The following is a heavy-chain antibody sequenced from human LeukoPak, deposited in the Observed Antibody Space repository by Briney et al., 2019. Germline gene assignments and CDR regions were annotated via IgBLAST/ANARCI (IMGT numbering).Heavy chain of an antibody. D-gene: IGHD6-13*01. CDR1: GYTFTGYY. J-gene: IGHJ5*02. V-gene: IGHV1-8*02. Sequence: GASVKVSCKASGYTFTGYYMHWVRHAPGQGLEWMGGMNPNSGNTGYAQKFQGRVTMTRNTSISTTNMELRSLRSDDTAVYYCARGKAAAGNFWFDPWGQGTLVTVSS. CDR3: ARGKAAAGNFWFDP. CDR2: MNPNSGNT.